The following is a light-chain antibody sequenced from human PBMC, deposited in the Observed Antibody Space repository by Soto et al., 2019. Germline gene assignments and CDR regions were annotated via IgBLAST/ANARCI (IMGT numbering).Light chain of an antibody. Sequence: MTLSPSTXSVPNQERAPHACRASQTVSRNLAWYKQRTGKXPXXXIYDISNRATGVTARFTGSGYETEFTLTRRRLQYEDCAVYLCEQYNNSPSFGDGTSLDI. V-gene: IGKV3-15*01. J-gene: IGKJ5*01. CDR1: QTVSRN. CDR2: DIS. CDR3: EQYNNSPS.